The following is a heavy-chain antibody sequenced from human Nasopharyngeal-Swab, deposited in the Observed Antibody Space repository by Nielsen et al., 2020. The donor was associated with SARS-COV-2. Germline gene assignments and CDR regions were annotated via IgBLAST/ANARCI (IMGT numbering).Heavy chain of an antibody. CDR2: IWHDGEKK. CDR3: ARDFGRDEPIDH. D-gene: IGHD3/OR15-3a*01. J-gene: IGHJ5*02. CDR1: GFSLSLYG. Sequence: GESLKISCAASGFSLSLYGMHWVRQAPGKGLEWVAVIWHDGEKKYIADSVKGRFAISRDNSKNTLYLQMSSLRAEDTAIYYCARDFGRDEPIDHWGQGTLVTVSS. V-gene: IGHV3-33*01.